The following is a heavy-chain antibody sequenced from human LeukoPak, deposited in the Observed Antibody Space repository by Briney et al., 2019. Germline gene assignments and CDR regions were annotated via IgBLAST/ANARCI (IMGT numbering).Heavy chain of an antibody. CDR2: ISSSGSTI. Sequence: AGGSLRLSCAASGFIFSDYYMSWIRQAPGKGLEWVSYISSSGSTIYYADSVKGRFTISRDNAKNSLYLQMNSLRAEDTAVYYCARETPDYNILTGLLGDYWGQGTLVTVSS. V-gene: IGHV3-11*04. J-gene: IGHJ4*02. D-gene: IGHD3-9*01. CDR3: ARETPDYNILTGLLGDY. CDR1: GFIFSDYY.